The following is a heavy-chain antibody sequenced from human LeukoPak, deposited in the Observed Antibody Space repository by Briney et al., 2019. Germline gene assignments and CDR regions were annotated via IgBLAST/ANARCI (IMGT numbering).Heavy chain of an antibody. CDR3: ARQGRITIFGVANYGMDV. D-gene: IGHD3-3*01. CDR1: GGSISSSSYH. Sequence: PSETLSLTCTVSGGSISSSSYHWGWIRQPPGKGLEWIGSIYYSGSTYYNPSLKSRVTISVDTSKNQFSLKLSSVTAADTAVYYCARQGRITIFGVANYGMDVWGQGTTVTVSS. V-gene: IGHV4-39*01. J-gene: IGHJ6*02. CDR2: IYYSGST.